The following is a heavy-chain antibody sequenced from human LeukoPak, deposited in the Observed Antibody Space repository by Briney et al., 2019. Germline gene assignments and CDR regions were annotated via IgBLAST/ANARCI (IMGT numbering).Heavy chain of an antibody. D-gene: IGHD3-10*01. CDR3: ARASRITMVRGVIGPDY. Sequence: GGSLRLSCAASGFTFSSYGMHWVRQAPGKGLEWVAVIWYDGSNKYYADSVEGRFTISRDNSKNTLYLQMNSLRAEDTAVYYCARASRITMVRGVIGPDYWGQGTLVTVSS. J-gene: IGHJ4*02. V-gene: IGHV3-33*01. CDR1: GFTFSSYG. CDR2: IWYDGSNK.